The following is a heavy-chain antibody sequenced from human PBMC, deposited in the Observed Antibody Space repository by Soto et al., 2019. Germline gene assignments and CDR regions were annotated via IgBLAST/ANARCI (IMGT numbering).Heavy chain of an antibody. CDR1: GYTFTSYG. D-gene: IGHD2-2*01. Sequence: ASVKVSCKASGYTFTSYGISWVRQAPGQGLEWMGWISAYNGNTNYAQKLQGRVTMTTDTSTSTAYMELRSLRSDDTAVYYCASGNIVVVPAAEKTNYYYYYGMDVWGQGTTVTVSS. V-gene: IGHV1-18*04. CDR3: ASGNIVVVPAAEKTNYYYYYGMDV. J-gene: IGHJ6*02. CDR2: ISAYNGNT.